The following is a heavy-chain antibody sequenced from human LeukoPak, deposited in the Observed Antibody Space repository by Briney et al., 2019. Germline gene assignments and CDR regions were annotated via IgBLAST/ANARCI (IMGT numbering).Heavy chain of an antibody. V-gene: IGHV3-48*01. CDR2: ISSSSSTI. D-gene: IGHD3-10*01. J-gene: IGHJ4*02. CDR1: GFTVSSNY. Sequence: GGSLRLSCAVSGFTVSSNYMSWVRQAPGKGLEWVSYISSSSSTIYYVESVKGRFTISRDNAKNSLYLQMNSLRAEDTAVYYCARSEVTPYGYFDYWGQGTLVTVSS. CDR3: ARSEVTPYGYFDY.